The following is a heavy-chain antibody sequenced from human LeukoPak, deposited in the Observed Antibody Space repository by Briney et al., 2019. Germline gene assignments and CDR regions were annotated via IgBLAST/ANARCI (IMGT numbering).Heavy chain of an antibody. CDR2: IYPRGNT. D-gene: IGHD2-2*01. V-gene: IGHV4-38-2*02. Sequence: SETLSLTCTVSGYSISSGYYWGWIRRPPGKGLEWIGNIYPRGNTYYNPSLKSRVTISLDTSKNQFSLKLISVTAADTAVYYCARDKYSTTYSYSDYWGLGTLVTVSS. CDR3: ARDKYSTTYSYSDY. J-gene: IGHJ4*02. CDR1: GYSISSGYY.